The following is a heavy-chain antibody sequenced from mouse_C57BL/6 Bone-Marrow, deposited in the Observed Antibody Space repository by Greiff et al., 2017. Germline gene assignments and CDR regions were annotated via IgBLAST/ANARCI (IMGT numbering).Heavy chain of an antibody. CDR2: INPSSGYT. D-gene: IGHD2-5*01. Sequence: QVQLQQSGAELARPGASVKMSCKASGYTFTSYTMHWVKQRPGQGLEWIGYINPSSGYTKYNQKFKDKATLTADKSSSTAYMQLISLTSEDSAVYYCARSGSNYGFAYWGQGTLVTVSA. V-gene: IGHV1-4*01. CDR3: ARSGSNYGFAY. J-gene: IGHJ3*01. CDR1: GYTFTSYT.